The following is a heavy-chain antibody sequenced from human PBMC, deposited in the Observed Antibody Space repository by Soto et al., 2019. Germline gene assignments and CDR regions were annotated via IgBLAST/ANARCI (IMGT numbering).Heavy chain of an antibody. CDR1: GYSFRNGYY. D-gene: IGHD2-21*02. V-gene: IGHV4-38-2*02. CDR2: IYHSGST. Sequence: SETLSLTCTVSGYSFRNGYYWGWIRQPPGKGLEWIGTIYHSGSTYYNPSLKSRVTISVDASENHFPLKLSSVTAADTAVYYCARVGPYCGGDCYSPPPWGQGTLVTVSS. CDR3: ARVGPYCGGDCYSPPP. J-gene: IGHJ5*02.